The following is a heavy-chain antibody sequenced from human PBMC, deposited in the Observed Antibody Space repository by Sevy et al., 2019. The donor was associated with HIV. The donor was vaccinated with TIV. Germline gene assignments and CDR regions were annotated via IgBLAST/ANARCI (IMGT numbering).Heavy chain of an antibody. V-gene: IGHV3-53*01. CDR2: IYSGGST. CDR3: ARVNQDYYYGMDV. Sequence: GGSLRLSCAASGFTVSSNYMSWVRQAPGKGLEWVSVIYSGGSTYYADSVKGRFTISRDNSKNTLHLQMNSLRAEDTAVYYCARVNQDYYYGMDVWGQGTTVTVSS. CDR1: GFTVSSNY. J-gene: IGHJ6*02.